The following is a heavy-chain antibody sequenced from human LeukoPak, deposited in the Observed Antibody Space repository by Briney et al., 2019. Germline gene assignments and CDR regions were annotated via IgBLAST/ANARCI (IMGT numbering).Heavy chain of an antibody. Sequence: GGSLRLSCVASGFTFIGYLMSWVRQAPGKGLEWVANINKDGRERYNVDSVKGRFTISRDNANKSLYLQMNSLRAEDTSVYYCARESKGRSKIDYWGQGTLVTVSS. CDR1: GFTFIGYL. CDR3: ARESKGRSKIDY. D-gene: IGHD4-17*01. V-gene: IGHV3-7*01. J-gene: IGHJ4*02. CDR2: INKDGRER.